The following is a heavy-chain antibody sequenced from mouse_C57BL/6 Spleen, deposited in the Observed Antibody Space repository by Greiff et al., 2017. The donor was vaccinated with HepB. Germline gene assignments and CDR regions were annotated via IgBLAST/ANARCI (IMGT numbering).Heavy chain of an antibody. CDR1: GYSITSGYY. Sequence: VQRVESGPGLVKPSQSLSLTCSVTGYSITSGYYWNWIRQFPGNKLEWMGYISYDGSNNYNPSLKNRISITRDTSKNQFFLKLNSVTTEDTATYYCARAGIYDGYYWGQGTTLTVSS. CDR2: ISYDGSN. D-gene: IGHD2-3*01. CDR3: ARAGIYDGYY. J-gene: IGHJ2*01. V-gene: IGHV3-6*01.